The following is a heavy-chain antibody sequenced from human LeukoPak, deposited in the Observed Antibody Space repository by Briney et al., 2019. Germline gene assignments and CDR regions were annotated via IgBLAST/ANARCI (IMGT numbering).Heavy chain of an antibody. CDR1: GYTFTSYG. D-gene: IGHD3-3*01. CDR2: ISAYNGNT. CDR3: ARNAVRGAGVIYYFDY. J-gene: IGHJ4*02. V-gene: IGHV1-18*01. Sequence: ASVKVSCKASGYTFTSYGISWVRQAPGQGLEWMGWISAYNGNTDYAQKLQGRVTMTTDTSTSTAYMELRSLRSDDTAVYYCARNAVRGAGVIYYFDYWGQGTLVTVSS.